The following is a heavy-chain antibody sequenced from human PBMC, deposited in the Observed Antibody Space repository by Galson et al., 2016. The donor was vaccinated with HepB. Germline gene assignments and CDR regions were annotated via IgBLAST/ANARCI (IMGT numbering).Heavy chain of an antibody. CDR2: ISSTGTT. J-gene: IGHJ5*01. CDR3: ARAPQYSSGWSWGEPARAGWLDS. CDR1: GVSVSSRGYY. V-gene: IGHV4-31*03. Sequence: TLSLTCTVSGVSVSSRGYYWGWIRQHPGEGLEWLAYISSTGTTYYNPSLQSRATISVDTSKNQFSLWLRSLIGADTAMYYCARAPQYSSGWSWGEPARAGWLDSWGQGTLVTVSS. D-gene: IGHD6-19*01.